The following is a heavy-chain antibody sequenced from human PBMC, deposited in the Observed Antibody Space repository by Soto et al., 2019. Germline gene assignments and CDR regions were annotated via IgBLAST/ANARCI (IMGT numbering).Heavy chain of an antibody. CDR1: GYTFTSYA. J-gene: IGHJ4*02. CDR2: INAGNGNT. CDR3: ARDFSKYQPSTGYYQSPYGY. Sequence: ASVKVSCKASGYTFTSYAMHWVRQAPGQRLEWMGWINAGNGNTKYSQKFQGRVTIARDTSASTAYMELSSLRSEDTAVYYCARDFSKYQPSTGYYQSPYGYWGQGTLVTVSS. D-gene: IGHD3-9*01. V-gene: IGHV1-3*01.